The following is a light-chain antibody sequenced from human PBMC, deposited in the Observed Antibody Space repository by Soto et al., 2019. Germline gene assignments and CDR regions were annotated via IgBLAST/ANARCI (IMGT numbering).Light chain of an antibody. CDR3: HQYNNWPPIT. CDR2: GAS. Sequence: EIVMTQSPATLSVSPGERATLSCRASQSISINLAWYQQKSGQAPRLLIYGASTRATGIPARFSGSGSGTEFTLTISSLQSEDFGVYYCHQYNNWPPITFGQGTRLEIK. CDR1: QSISIN. J-gene: IGKJ5*01. V-gene: IGKV3-15*01.